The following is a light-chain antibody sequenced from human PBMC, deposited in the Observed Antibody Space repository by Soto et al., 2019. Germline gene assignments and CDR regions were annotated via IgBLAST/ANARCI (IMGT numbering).Light chain of an antibody. V-gene: IGKV4-1*01. CDR3: QQFYSAPFP. CDR1: QSIFYSSYNKSC. CDR2: WAS. J-gene: IGKJ3*01. Sequence: DNVMTQSPDSLAVSLGERATIKCNSSQSIFYSSYNKSCLAWYQQKSGQSPKLLISWASSRQSGVPDRFSGSGSGTDFTLTISSLQAEDVAVYYCQQFYSAPFPFGHGTKVDL.